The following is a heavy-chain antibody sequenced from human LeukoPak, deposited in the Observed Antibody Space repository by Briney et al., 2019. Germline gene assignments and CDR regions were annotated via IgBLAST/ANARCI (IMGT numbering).Heavy chain of an antibody. CDR2: ISYDGSNK. J-gene: IGHJ4*02. CDR1: GFIFSNYW. Sequence: GGSLRLSCAASGFIFSNYWMSWVRQAPGKGLEWVAVISYDGSNKYYADSVKGRFTISRDNSKNTLYLQMNSLRAEDTAVYYCARDPTTLYYFDYWGQGTLVTVSS. CDR3: ARDPTTLYYFDY. V-gene: IGHV3-30-3*01. D-gene: IGHD1-1*01.